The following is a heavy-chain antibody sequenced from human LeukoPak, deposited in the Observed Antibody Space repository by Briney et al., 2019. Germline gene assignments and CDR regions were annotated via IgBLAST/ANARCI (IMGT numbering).Heavy chain of an antibody. CDR3: ARPWYDSSGYYPVEYFQH. J-gene: IGHJ1*01. Sequence: ASVKVSCKASGYTFTSYYMHWVRQAPGQGLEWMGIINPSGGSTSYAQKFQGRVTMTRDTSTSTVYKELSSLRSEDTAVYYCARPWYDSSGYYPVEYFQHWGQGTLVTVSS. CDR2: INPSGGST. V-gene: IGHV1-46*01. CDR1: GYTFTSYY. D-gene: IGHD3-22*01.